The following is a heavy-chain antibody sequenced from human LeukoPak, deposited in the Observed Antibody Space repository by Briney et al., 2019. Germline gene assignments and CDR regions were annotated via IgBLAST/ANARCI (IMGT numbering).Heavy chain of an antibody. Sequence: PSETLSLTCAVSGYSISSGYYWGWIRQPPGKGLEWIGSIYHSGSTYYNPSLKSRVTISVDTSKNQFSLKLSSVTAADTAVYYCARSPERWLQLLIDYWGPGTLVTVSS. V-gene: IGHV4-38-2*01. CDR1: GYSISSGYY. CDR3: ARSPERWLQLLIDY. CDR2: IYHSGST. D-gene: IGHD5-24*01. J-gene: IGHJ4*02.